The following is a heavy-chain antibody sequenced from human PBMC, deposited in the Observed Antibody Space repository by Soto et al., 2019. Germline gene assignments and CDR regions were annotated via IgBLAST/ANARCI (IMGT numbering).Heavy chain of an antibody. J-gene: IGHJ6*02. Sequence: SGGSLRLSCAASGFTFSSYSMNWVRQAPGKGLEWVSSISSSSSYIYYADSVKGRFTISRDNAKNSLYLQMNSLRAEDTAVYYCARDSGASAMVSPYYYYYGMDVWGQGTTVTVSS. V-gene: IGHV3-21*01. CDR2: ISSSSSYI. CDR3: ARDSGASAMVSPYYYYYGMDV. CDR1: GFTFSSYS. D-gene: IGHD5-18*01.